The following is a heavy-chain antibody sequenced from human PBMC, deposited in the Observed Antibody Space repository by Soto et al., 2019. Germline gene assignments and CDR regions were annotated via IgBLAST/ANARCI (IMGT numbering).Heavy chain of an antibody. CDR3: AHKGPEDWPLDY. J-gene: IGHJ4*02. D-gene: IGHD3-9*01. V-gene: IGHV2-5*02. CDR2: IYWDDSK. Sequence: QITLKESGPTLVRPTQTLTLTCAFSGFSLSTSGVGVGWIRQPPGKALEWLAVIYWDDSKHYSPSLRSRLTITKATSKNQVGLTMTNMDPMDPGTYYCAHKGPEDWPLDYWGQGTLVTVSS. CDR1: GFSLSTSGVG.